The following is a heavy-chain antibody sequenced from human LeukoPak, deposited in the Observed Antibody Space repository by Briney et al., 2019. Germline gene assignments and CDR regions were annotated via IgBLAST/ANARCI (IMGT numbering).Heavy chain of an antibody. CDR2: IRYDGSNK. Sequence: GGSLRLSCAASGFTFSSYGMHWVRQAPGKGLEWVAFIRYDGSNKYYADSVKGRFTISRDNSKNTLYLQMNSLRAEDTAVYYCARATAMVTDYWGQGTLVTVSS. CDR1: GFTFSSYG. D-gene: IGHD5-18*01. J-gene: IGHJ4*02. CDR3: ARATAMVTDY. V-gene: IGHV3-30*02.